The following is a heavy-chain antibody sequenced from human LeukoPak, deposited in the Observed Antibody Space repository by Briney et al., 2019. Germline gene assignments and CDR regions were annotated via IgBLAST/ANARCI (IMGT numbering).Heavy chain of an antibody. CDR3: AGGELPPDY. V-gene: IGHV3-53*01. D-gene: IGHD1-26*01. Sequence: GGALKLSCSASGFTLSRHYKSWVRQAPGKGLEGVAGIYTGGSTYYAPSLKGRFTIPRDNSKNTLYLQMNSLRAEDTAVYYCAGGELPPDYWGQGTLVTVSS. J-gene: IGHJ4*02. CDR2: IYTGGST. CDR1: GFTLSRHY.